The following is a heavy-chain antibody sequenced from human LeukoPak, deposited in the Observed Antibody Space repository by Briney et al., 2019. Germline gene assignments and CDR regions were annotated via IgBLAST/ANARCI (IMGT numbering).Heavy chain of an antibody. J-gene: IGHJ6*03. CDR1: GFTFSNYG. V-gene: IGHV3-30*02. Sequence: GGSLRLSCAASGFTFSNYGMHWVRQAPGKGLEWLAFIRYDGSNKYYADSVKGRFTVSRDNSMNTLYLQMNSLRAEDTAMYYCAKNFYGSGSWGNYYYMDVWGKGTTVTISS. D-gene: IGHD3-10*01. CDR2: IRYDGSNK. CDR3: AKNFYGSGSWGNYYYMDV.